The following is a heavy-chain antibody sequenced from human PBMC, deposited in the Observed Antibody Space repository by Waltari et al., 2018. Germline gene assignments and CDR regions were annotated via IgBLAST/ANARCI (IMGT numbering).Heavy chain of an antibody. J-gene: IGHJ4*02. Sequence: RIWGRHAPGKGVEWLTAISVSGGSTYYAVSVMGRFTISGDNSKNPLNLQMSSLRAEDTAVYYCAKDHTSSWSPFDYWGQVTLVTVSS. CDR2: ISVSGGST. D-gene: IGHD6-13*01. CDR3: AKDHTSSWSPFDY. V-gene: IGHV3-23*01.